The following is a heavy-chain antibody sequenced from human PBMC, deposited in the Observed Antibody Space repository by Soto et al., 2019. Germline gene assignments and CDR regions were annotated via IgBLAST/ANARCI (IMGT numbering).Heavy chain of an antibody. V-gene: IGHV3-30*18. Sequence: QVQLVESGGGVVQPGRSLRLSCAASGFTFSSYGMHWVRQAPGKGLEWVAVISYDGSNKYYADSVKGRFTISRDNSKNTLYLQMNSLRAEDTAVYYCAKRGYGRYNWFDHWGQGTLVTVSS. D-gene: IGHD5-18*01. CDR3: AKRGYGRYNWFDH. J-gene: IGHJ5*02. CDR2: ISYDGSNK. CDR1: GFTFSSYG.